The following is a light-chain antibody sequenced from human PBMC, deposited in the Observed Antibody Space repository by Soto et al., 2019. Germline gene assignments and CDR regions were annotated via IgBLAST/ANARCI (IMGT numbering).Light chain of an antibody. CDR3: QQYGSSPSIT. J-gene: IGKJ5*01. Sequence: ELVLTQSPCTLSLSLGERATLPCRASPSVSSSYLAWYQQKPGQAPRLLIYGASSRATGIPDRFSGSGSGTDFTLTISRLEPEDFAVYYCQQYGSSPSITFGQGTRLEIK. CDR2: GAS. CDR1: PSVSSSY. V-gene: IGKV3-20*01.